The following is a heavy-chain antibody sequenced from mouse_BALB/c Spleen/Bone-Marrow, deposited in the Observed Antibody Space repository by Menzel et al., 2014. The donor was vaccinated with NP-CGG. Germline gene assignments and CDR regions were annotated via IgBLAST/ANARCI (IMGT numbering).Heavy chain of an antibody. D-gene: IGHD1-1*02. CDR3: AGGRFAY. J-gene: IGHJ3*01. CDR1: GYTFTNYW. CDR2: IYPSTGYT. Sequence: QVQLQQSGAELAKPGASVKMSCKASGYTFTNYWMHWVKQRPGQGLEWIGYIYPSTGYTEYNQKFKDKATLTSDKSSSTAYMQLSSLTFEDSAVYYCAGGRFAYWGQGTLVTVSA. V-gene: IGHV1-7*01.